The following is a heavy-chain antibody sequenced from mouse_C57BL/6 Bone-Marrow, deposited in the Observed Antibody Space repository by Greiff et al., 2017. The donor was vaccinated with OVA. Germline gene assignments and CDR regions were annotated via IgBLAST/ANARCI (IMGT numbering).Heavy chain of an antibody. CDR1: GFTFSSYG. CDR3: ARHENTTVGARDYYARDY. CDR2: ISSGGSYT. Sequence: EVMLVESGGDLVKPGGSLKLSCAASGFTFSSYGMSWVRQTPDKRLEWVATISSGGSYTYYPDSVKGRFTISRDNAKNTLYLQMSSLKSEDTAMYYCARHENTTVGARDYYARDYWGQGTSVTVSS. D-gene: IGHD1-1*01. J-gene: IGHJ4*01. V-gene: IGHV5-6*01.